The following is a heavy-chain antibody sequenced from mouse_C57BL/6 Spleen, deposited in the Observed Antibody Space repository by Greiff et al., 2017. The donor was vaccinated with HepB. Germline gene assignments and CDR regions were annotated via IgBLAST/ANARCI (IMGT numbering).Heavy chain of an antibody. V-gene: IGHV1-64*01. D-gene: IGHD3-2*02. J-gene: IGHJ3*01. CDR1: GYTFTSYW. CDR2: IHPNSGST. Sequence: VKLQQPGAELVKPGASVKLSCKASGYTFTSYWMHWVKQRPGQGLEWIGMIHPNSGSTNYNEKFKSKATLTVDKSSSTAYMQLSSLTSEDSAVYYCARQSSGYPAWFAYWGQGTLVTVSA. CDR3: ARQSSGYPAWFAY.